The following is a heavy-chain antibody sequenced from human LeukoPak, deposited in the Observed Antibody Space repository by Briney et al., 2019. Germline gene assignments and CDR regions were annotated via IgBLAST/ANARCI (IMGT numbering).Heavy chain of an antibody. D-gene: IGHD3-9*01. CDR1: GFTFSSYG. Sequence: GRSLRLSCAASGFTFSSYGMHWVRQAPGKGLEWVAFISYDGSNKNYADSVTGRFTISRDNSKNTLYLQMNSLRAEDTAVYYCAKSLTSLKLYCFDYWGQGTLVTVCS. V-gene: IGHV3-30*18. CDR2: ISYDGSNK. J-gene: IGHJ4*02. CDR3: AKSLTSLKLYCFDY.